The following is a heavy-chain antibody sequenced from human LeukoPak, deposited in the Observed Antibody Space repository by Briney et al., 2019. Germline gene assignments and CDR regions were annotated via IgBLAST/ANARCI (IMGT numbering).Heavy chain of an antibody. D-gene: IGHD3-22*01. Sequence: GGSLRLSCAASGFTFYSYGMHWVRQAPGKGLEWVAVISYDGSNKYYADSVKGRFTISRDNSKNTLFLQMNSLRTEDTAVYYCAEDYYDSTIQHWGQGTLVTVSS. CDR2: ISYDGSNK. CDR3: AEDYYDSTIQH. J-gene: IGHJ1*01. CDR1: GFTFYSYG. V-gene: IGHV3-30*18.